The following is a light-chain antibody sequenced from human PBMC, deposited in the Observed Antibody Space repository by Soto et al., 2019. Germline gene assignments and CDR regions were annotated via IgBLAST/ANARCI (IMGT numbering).Light chain of an antibody. CDR1: SSNIGEGYD. Sequence: QSVLTQPPSVSGAPGQRVTISCTGSSSNIGEGYDVHWYQQLPGTAPKLLVYSNNNRTSGVPVRFSVSKSGTSASLAITGLQAEDEADYYCQSFDCGLSGWVFGGGTKLTVL. V-gene: IGLV1-40*01. CDR3: QSFDCGLSGWV. CDR2: SNN. J-gene: IGLJ3*02.